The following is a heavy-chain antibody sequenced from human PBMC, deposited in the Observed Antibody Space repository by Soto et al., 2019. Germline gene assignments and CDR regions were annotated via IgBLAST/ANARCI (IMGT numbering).Heavy chain of an antibody. Sequence: EVQLVESGGGLVQPGRSLRLSCAASGFTSTDYAMHWVRQVPEKGLEWDSGINWSSGRVGYADSVQGRFTTSIDNAGNSVYLQMNSLRPEDTAFYFCVKDIEPGGAGFWGQGTLVTVSS. J-gene: IGHJ4*02. V-gene: IGHV3-9*02. CDR1: GFTSTDYA. CDR3: VKDIEPGGAGF. CDR2: INWSSGRV.